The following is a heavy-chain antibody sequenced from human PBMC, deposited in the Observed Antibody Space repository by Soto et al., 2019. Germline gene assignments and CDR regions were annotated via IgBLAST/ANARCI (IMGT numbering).Heavy chain of an antibody. CDR1: GFTFSSYS. V-gene: IGHV3-48*01. Sequence: GGSLRLSCAASGFTFSSYSMNWVRQAPGKGLEWVSYISSSSSTIYYADSVKGRFTISRDNAKNSLYLQMNSLRAEDTAVYYCAREEITEYNWFDPWGQGTLVTVS. D-gene: IGHD3-10*01. J-gene: IGHJ5*02. CDR3: AREEITEYNWFDP. CDR2: ISSSSSTI.